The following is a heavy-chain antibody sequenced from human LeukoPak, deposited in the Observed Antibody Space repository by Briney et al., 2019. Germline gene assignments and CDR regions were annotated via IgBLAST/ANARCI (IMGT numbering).Heavy chain of an antibody. D-gene: IGHD6-19*01. J-gene: IGHJ5*01. CDR2: IKQDGSEK. Sequence: PGGSLRLSCAASGFRLSDYWMIWVRQTPGKGPEWLANIKQDGSEKNYVESVNGRFIISRDNAKNSGYLQMNSLRAEDTAVYYCVGGTGWLPLTWGQGTLVTVSS. V-gene: IGHV3-7*01. CDR3: VGGTGWLPLT. CDR1: GFRLSDYW.